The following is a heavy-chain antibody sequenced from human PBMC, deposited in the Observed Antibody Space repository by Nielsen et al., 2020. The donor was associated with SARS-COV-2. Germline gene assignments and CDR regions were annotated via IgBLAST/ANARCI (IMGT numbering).Heavy chain of an antibody. CDR3: ARHGAHDYGENDAFDI. CDR2: IHYSGIT. CDR1: GGSISSSTYY. V-gene: IGHV4-61*05. Sequence: SETLSLTCTVSGGSISSSTYYWSWIRQAPGKGLEWIAYIHYSGITNYNTSLKSRVTISVDTSKNQFSLKLSSVTAADTAVYYCARHGAHDYGENDAFDIWGQGTMVTVSS. D-gene: IGHD4-17*01. J-gene: IGHJ3*02.